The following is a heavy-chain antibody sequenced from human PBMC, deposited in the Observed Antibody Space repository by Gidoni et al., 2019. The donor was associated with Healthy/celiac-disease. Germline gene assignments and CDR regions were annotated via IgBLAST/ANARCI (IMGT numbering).Heavy chain of an antibody. D-gene: IGHD3-22*01. J-gene: IGHJ6*03. Sequence: QVQLVESGGGVVQPGRSLRLSCAASGFTFSSYGMHWVRQAPGKGLEWVAVISYDGSNKYYADSVKGRFTISRDNSKNTLNLQMNSLRAEDTAVYYCAKERVRDYYYMDVWGKGTTVTVSS. V-gene: IGHV3-30*18. CDR3: AKERVRDYYYMDV. CDR2: ISYDGSNK. CDR1: GFTFSSYG.